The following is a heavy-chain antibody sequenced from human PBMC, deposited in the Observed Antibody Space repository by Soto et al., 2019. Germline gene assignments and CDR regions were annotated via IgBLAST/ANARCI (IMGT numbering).Heavy chain of an antibody. Sequence: EVQLLDSGGDLVQPGGSLRLSCAASGFTFSSYTMNWVRQAPGKGLEWVSAISGSGSSTYYADSVKGRFTISRDNSKNTVYLQMNSLKAEDTAVYYCAKPPGILLAATAPFDYWGQGTLVTVSS. D-gene: IGHD6-25*01. CDR2: ISGSGSST. CDR1: GFTFSSYT. J-gene: IGHJ4*02. V-gene: IGHV3-23*01. CDR3: AKPPGILLAATAPFDY.